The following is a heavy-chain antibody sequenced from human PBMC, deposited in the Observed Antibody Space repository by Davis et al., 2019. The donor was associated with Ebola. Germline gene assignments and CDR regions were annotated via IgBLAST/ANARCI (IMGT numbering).Heavy chain of an antibody. CDR1: GFTFSLFA. D-gene: IGHD2-15*01. Sequence: GGSLRLSCAASGFTFSLFAMHWVRQAPGKGLEWVAVVSYDGRHKYYADSVKGRFTISRDNSKNTLNLQMNSLRTEDTALYFCAKDTDCSGRTCYFDHYYHGMDVWGKGTTVTVSS. CDR2: VSYDGRHK. J-gene: IGHJ6*04. V-gene: IGHV3-30*04. CDR3: AKDTDCSGRTCYFDHYYHGMDV.